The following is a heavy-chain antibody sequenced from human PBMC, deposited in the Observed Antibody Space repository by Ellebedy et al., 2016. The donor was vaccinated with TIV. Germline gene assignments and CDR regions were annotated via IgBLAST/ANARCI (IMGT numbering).Heavy chain of an antibody. D-gene: IGHD1-1*01. CDR2: TYPGDSDT. J-gene: IGHJ2*01. V-gene: IGHV5-51*01. Sequence: GESLKISCHVSGYIFTNYWIGWVRQRPGEGLEWMGITYPGDSDTRYSPSFQGQVTVAANKSINTAYLQWGGLKASDTAIYYCARLRAEIPGTRHLGWYFDVWGRGTLVTVSS. CDR3: ARLRAEIPGTRHLGWYFDV. CDR1: GYIFTNYW.